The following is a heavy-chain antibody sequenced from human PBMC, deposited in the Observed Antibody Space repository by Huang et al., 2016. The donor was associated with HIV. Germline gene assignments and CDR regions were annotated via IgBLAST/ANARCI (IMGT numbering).Heavy chain of an antibody. Sequence: EVQLLESGGGLVQPGGSLRLSCAASGFAFSNNAMSWVRLAPGKGLEWVSGIVGSGGRTYYADSVKGRFTITRENAKNALYLQMNSLTAEDTAVYFCAKYVHESRGHYIQAFDHWGQGTLVTVSS. J-gene: IGHJ4*02. D-gene: IGHD3-22*01. CDR3: AKYVHESRGHYIQAFDH. CDR1: GFAFSNNA. CDR2: IVGSGGRT. V-gene: IGHV3-23*01.